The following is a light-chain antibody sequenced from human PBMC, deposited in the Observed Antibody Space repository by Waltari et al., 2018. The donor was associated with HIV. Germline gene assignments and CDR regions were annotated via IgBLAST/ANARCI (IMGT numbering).Light chain of an antibody. V-gene: IGKV1-39*01. CDR3: QQSYNTPYT. CDR1: QNVNRY. CDR2: AAS. Sequence: IQMTQSPSSLSASIGDRVTISCRASQNVNRYIHWYQQKPGKAPELLIYAASSLQRGVPSRFSGAGSGTDFTITISSLEPDDFATYYCQQSYNTPYTFGQGTELDI. J-gene: IGKJ2*01.